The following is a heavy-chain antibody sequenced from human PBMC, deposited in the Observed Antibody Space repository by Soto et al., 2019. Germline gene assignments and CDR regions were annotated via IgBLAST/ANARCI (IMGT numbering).Heavy chain of an antibody. V-gene: IGHV4-59*08. CDR3: ARQWGAYVCDY. Sequence: QVQLQESGPGLVKPSETLSLTCTVSGGSISSYYWSWIRQPPGKGLEWIGYIYYSGSTNYNPSLKSRVTISVDTSKNQFSLKLSSVTAADTAVYYCARQWGAYVCDYWGQGTLVTVSS. CDR1: GGSISSYY. J-gene: IGHJ4*02. CDR2: IYYSGST. D-gene: IGHD3-16*01.